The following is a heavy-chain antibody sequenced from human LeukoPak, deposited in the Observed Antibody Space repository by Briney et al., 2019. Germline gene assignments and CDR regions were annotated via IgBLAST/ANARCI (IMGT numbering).Heavy chain of an antibody. Sequence: QPGGSLRLSCAASGFTFSSYAMSWVRQALGKGLEWVSAISGSGGSTYYADSVKGRFTISRDNSKNTLYLQMNSLRAEDTAVYYCAKLDSSGWQTLDYWGQGTLVTVSS. CDR1: GFTFSSYA. J-gene: IGHJ4*02. CDR2: ISGSGGST. D-gene: IGHD6-19*01. V-gene: IGHV3-23*01. CDR3: AKLDSSGWQTLDY.